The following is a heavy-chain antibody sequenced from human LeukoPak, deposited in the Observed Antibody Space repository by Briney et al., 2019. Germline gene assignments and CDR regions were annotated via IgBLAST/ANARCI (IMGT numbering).Heavy chain of an antibody. CDR2: INQSGDT. D-gene: IGHD3-3*01. CDR1: GESFSGYY. J-gene: IGHJ4*02. Sequence: SETLSLTCGVSGESFSGYYWSWLRQPPGKGLEWIGEINQSGDTNYNPSFESRVTMSVDASKKQFSLKVKSVTAADGAVYYCARSLSPYYDVTSAYWVWGYWGQGTLV. V-gene: IGHV4-34*01. CDR3: ARSLSPYYDVTSAYWVWGY.